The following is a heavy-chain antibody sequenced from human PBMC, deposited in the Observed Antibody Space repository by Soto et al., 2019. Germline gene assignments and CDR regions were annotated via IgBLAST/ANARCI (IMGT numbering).Heavy chain of an antibody. V-gene: IGHV4-4*07. CDR2: IYTSGST. CDR3: ARDGYYDYVWGSYRYGDFDI. J-gene: IGHJ6*04. Sequence: SETLSRTCTVSCGSISSYYWSCIRQPSGKGLEWVGRIYTSGSTNYNPSLKSRVTMSVDTSKNQFSLKLSSVTAADTAVYYCARDGYYDYVWGSYRYGDFDIWGKGTTVTVSS. CDR1: CGSISSYY. D-gene: IGHD3-16*02.